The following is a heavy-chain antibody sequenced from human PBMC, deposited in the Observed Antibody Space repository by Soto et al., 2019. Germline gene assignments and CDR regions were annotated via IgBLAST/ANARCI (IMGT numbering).Heavy chain of an antibody. D-gene: IGHD1-1*01. J-gene: IGHJ5*02. Sequence: QITLKESGPTLVKPTQTLTLTCTFSVFSLSTTGGGVGWIRQPPGKALDWLALIYWDGDKRYSPSLKSRLTITKETSKNQVLLTMTNMDPVDTATYYCANRVGGQLSWGQGNLVTVSS. CDR2: IYWDGDK. CDR3: ANRVGGQLS. CDR1: VFSLSTTGGG. V-gene: IGHV2-5*02.